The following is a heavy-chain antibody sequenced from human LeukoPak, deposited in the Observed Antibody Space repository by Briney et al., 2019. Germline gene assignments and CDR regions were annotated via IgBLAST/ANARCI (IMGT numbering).Heavy chain of an antibody. J-gene: IGHJ3*02. Sequence: ASVKVSCKASGYTFTSYGISWVRQAPGQGGEGRGWISAYNGKTNYAQKLQGRVTMTTDTSTTTAYMELRSLRSDDTAVYYCARDQSLGYCSGGSCDAFDIWGQGTMVTVSS. CDR1: GYTFTSYG. CDR2: ISAYNGKT. CDR3: ARDQSLGYCSGGSCDAFDI. D-gene: IGHD2-15*01. V-gene: IGHV1-18*01.